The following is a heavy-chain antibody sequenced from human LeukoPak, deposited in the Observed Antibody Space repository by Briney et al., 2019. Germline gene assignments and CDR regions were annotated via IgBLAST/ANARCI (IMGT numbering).Heavy chain of an antibody. CDR3: AKYGASGGSHGMDV. V-gene: IGHV3-23*01. Sequence: PGGSLRLSCAASGFTFSSYAMSWVRQAPGKGLEWVSAISGSGGSTYYADSVKGRFTISRDNSKNTLYLQMNSLRAEDTAVYYCAKYGASGGSHGMDVWGQGTTVTVSS. D-gene: IGHD4/OR15-4a*01. J-gene: IGHJ6*02. CDR1: GFTFSSYA. CDR2: ISGSGGST.